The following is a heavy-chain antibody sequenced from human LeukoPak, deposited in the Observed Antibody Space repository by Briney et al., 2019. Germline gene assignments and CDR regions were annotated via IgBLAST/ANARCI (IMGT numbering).Heavy chain of an antibody. V-gene: IGHV3-53*01. D-gene: IGHD3-10*01. Sequence: PGGSLRLSCAASGFTVGSNYMSWVRQAPGKGLEWVSVIYSGGSTYYADSVKGRFTISRDNSKNTLYLQMNSLRAEDTAVYYCAIRPGGSGSYYNLGYWGQGTLVTVSS. CDR2: IYSGGST. CDR1: GFTVGSNY. J-gene: IGHJ4*02. CDR3: AIRPGGSGSYYNLGY.